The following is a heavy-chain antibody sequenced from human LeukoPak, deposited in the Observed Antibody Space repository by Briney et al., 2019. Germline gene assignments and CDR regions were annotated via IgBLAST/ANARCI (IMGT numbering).Heavy chain of an antibody. CDR2: IFYSGST. V-gene: IGHV4-59*12. J-gene: IGHJ3*02. CDR3: AKSNGYGLVDI. CDR1: GGSISSYY. Sequence: SETLSLTCSVSGGSISSYYWNWIRQPPGKGLEWIGNIFYSGSTYYSPSLRSRVTISLDTSRNQFSLKLNSVTAADTAVYYCAKSNGYGLVDIWGQGTMVTVSS. D-gene: IGHD3-10*01.